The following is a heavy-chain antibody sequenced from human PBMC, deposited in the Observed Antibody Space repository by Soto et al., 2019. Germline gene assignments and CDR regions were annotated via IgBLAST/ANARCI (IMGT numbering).Heavy chain of an antibody. CDR2: ISGSGGST. CDR3: AKGSYVLYGMDV. V-gene: IGHV3-23*01. D-gene: IGHD3-10*01. CDR1: GFTFSSYA. J-gene: IGHJ6*02. Sequence: EVQLLESGGGLVQPGGSLRLSCAASGFTFSSYAMSWVRQAPGKGLEWVSAISGSGGSTYYADSVKGRFTISRDNAKNSLYLQMNSLRAEDTALYYCAKGSYVLYGMDVWGQGTTVTVSS.